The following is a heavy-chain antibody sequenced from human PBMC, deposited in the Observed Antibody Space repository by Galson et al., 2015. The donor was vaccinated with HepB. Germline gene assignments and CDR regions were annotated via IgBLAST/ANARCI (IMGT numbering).Heavy chain of an antibody. Sequence: SVKVSCKASGYTFTSYAMHWVRQAPGQRLEWMGWINAGNGNTKYSQKFQGRVTITRDTSASTAYMELSSLRSEDTAVYYCARGPVLVVYAIVGYFDYWGQGTLVTVSS. CDR2: INAGNGNT. CDR3: ARGPVLVVYAIVGYFDY. CDR1: GYTFTSYA. J-gene: IGHJ4*02. V-gene: IGHV1-3*01. D-gene: IGHD2-8*02.